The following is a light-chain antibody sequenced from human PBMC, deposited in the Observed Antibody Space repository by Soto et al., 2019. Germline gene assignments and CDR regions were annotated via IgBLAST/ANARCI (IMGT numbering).Light chain of an antibody. CDR1: QSVSSGF. J-gene: IGKJ2*02. CDR3: QQYGGSPPCP. V-gene: IGKV3-20*01. Sequence: ELVLTQSPGTLSLSPGERATLSCRASQSVSSGFLAWYQQKPGQAPRLLIYGASNRATGIPDRFSGSGSGTDFTLTINRLEPEDFAMYYCQQYGGSPPCPFAQGTEVEIK. CDR2: GAS.